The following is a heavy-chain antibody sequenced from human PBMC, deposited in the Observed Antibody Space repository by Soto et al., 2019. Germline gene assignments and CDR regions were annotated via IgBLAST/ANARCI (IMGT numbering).Heavy chain of an antibody. V-gene: IGHV5-51*01. CDR2: IYPGDSDT. D-gene: IGHD2-2*01. J-gene: IGHJ4*02. CDR3: ARKLACSSSSCHLDY. CDR1: GYSFTNYW. Sequence: PGESLKISCKGSGYSFTNYWIGWVRQMPGKGLEWMGIIYPGDSDTRYSPSFQGQVTTSADKSISTAYLQWSSLKASDTAMYYCARKLACSSSSCHLDYWGQGTLVTVSS.